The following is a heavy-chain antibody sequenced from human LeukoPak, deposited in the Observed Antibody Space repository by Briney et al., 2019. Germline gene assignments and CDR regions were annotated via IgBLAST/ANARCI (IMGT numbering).Heavy chain of an antibody. J-gene: IGHJ5*02. CDR1: GFTFSSYG. V-gene: IGHV3-53*01. CDR3: ARVLAGFDP. Sequence: GGSLRLSCAASGFTFSSYGMHWVRQAPGKGLEWVSVIYSGGSTYYADSVKGRFTISRDNSKNTLYLQMNSLRAEDTAVHYCARVLAGFDPWGQGTLVTVSS. CDR2: IYSGGST.